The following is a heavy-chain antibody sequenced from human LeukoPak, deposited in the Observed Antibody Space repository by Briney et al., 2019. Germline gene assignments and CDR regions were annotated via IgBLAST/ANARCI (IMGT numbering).Heavy chain of an antibody. CDR2: IWYDGSNK. J-gene: IGHJ4*02. CDR1: GFTFSSYA. D-gene: IGHD3-16*01. V-gene: IGHV3-33*08. Sequence: GGSLRLSCAASGFTFSSYAMSWVRQAPGKGLEWVAVIWYDGSNKYYADSVKGRFTISRDNSKNTLYLQMNSLRAEDTAVYYCARNTSSRIDYWGQGTLVTVSS. CDR3: ARNTSSRIDY.